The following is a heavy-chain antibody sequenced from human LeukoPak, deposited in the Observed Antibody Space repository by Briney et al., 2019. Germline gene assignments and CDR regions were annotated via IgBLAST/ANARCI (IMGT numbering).Heavy chain of an antibody. CDR1: GASISSYY. CDR3: AIGSGSYYPWFDP. V-gene: IGHV4-59*01. D-gene: IGHD3-10*01. CDR2: IYYKGSTNY. Sequence: SETLSLTCTVSGASISSYYWNWIRQPPGKGLEWIGYIYYKGSTNYNYNPSLKSRLIISADTSKNQFSLKLSSVTAEDTAVYYCAIGSGSYYPWFDPWGQGTLVTVSS. J-gene: IGHJ5*02.